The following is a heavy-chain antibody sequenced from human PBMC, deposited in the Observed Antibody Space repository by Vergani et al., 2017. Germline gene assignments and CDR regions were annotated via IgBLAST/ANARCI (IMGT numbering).Heavy chain of an antibody. CDR1: GFTFSSYG. V-gene: IGHV3-30*18. CDR3: AKDLRDYGDFTDAFDI. D-gene: IGHD4-17*01. J-gene: IGHJ3*02. Sequence: QVQLVESGGGVVQPGRSLRLSCAASGFTFSSYGMHWVRQAPGKGLEWVAVISYDGSNKHYADSVKGRFTISRDNSKNTLYLQMNSLRAEDTAVYYCAKDLRDYGDFTDAFDIWGQGTMVTVSS. CDR2: ISYDGSNK.